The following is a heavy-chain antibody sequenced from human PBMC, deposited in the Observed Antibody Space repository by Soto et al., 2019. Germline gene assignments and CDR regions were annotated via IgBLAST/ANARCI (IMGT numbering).Heavy chain of an antibody. Sequence: PSETLSLTCFVSGYSISAGGYYWSWIRHHPGKGLEWIGSFYSSGSIIYNPSLRSRVSISGDTSSKQFSMSLTSVTAADTARYYCARMYSSGSGWFHPWGQGTLVTVSS. D-gene: IGHD6-19*01. V-gene: IGHV4-31*03. J-gene: IGHJ5*02. CDR1: GYSISAGGYY. CDR3: ARMYSSGSGWFHP. CDR2: FYSSGSI.